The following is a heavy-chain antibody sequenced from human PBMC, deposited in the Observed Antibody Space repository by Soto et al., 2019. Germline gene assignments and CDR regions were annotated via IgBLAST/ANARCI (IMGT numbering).Heavy chain of an antibody. J-gene: IGHJ4*02. Sequence: QVQLQESCPGLVKPSQTLSLTCTVSGSSISCSNYYWSWLRQHPGEGLEWVGYIDYNGNTFYNPSLKSRITISADTSKNQFSLNLSSVTAADTAVHFCARGRSGYDWNHYFDYWGQGALVIVSS. CDR1: GSSISCSNYY. D-gene: IGHD5-12*01. CDR2: IDYNGNT. V-gene: IGHV4-31*03. CDR3: ARGRSGYDWNHYFDY.